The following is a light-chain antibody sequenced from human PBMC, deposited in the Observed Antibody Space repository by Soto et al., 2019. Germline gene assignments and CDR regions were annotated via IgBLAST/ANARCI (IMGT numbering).Light chain of an antibody. V-gene: IGKV1-39*01. CDR3: QQSYSTPYT. J-gene: IGKJ2*01. Sequence: DIQMTQSPSSLSASVGDRVTITCRASQSISSYLNWYQQKPGEAPKLLIYGASSLLGGVPSRFSGSGSGTDFTLTISSLQPEDFATYYCQQSYSTPYTFGQGTKLEIK. CDR2: GAS. CDR1: QSISSY.